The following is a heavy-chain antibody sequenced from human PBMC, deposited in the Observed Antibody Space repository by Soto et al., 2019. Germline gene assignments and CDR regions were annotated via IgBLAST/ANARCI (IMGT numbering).Heavy chain of an antibody. CDR1: GFTFSSYA. CDR2: ISGSGGST. V-gene: IGHV3-23*01. CDR3: AKGEITPSTYYYYYGMDV. D-gene: IGHD2-2*01. J-gene: IGHJ6*02. Sequence: LSLTCAASGFTFSSYAMSWVRQAPGKGLEWVSAISGSGGSTYYADSVKGRFTISRDNSKNTLYLQMNSLRAEDTAVYYCAKGEITPSTYYYYYGMDVWGQGTTVTVSS.